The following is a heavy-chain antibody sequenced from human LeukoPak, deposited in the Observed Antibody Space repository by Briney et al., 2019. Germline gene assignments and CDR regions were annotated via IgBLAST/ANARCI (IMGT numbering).Heavy chain of an antibody. CDR1: GGSFSGYY. CDR3: ARCQGTVTTRLGYFDH. Sequence: SETLSFTCAVYGGSFSGYYWSWIRQPPGKGLEWIGEINHSGSTNYNPSLKSRVTISVDTSKNQFSLKLSSVTAADTAVYYCARCQGTVTTRLGYFDHWGRGTLVTGYS. J-gene: IGHJ2*01. D-gene: IGHD4-17*01. CDR2: INHSGST. V-gene: IGHV4-34*01.